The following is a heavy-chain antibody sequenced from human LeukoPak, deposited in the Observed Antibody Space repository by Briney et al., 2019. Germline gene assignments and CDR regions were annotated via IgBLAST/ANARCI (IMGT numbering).Heavy chain of an antibody. D-gene: IGHD3-16*02. V-gene: IGHV7-4-1*02. CDR3: ARAFQSLGGLSLPDY. J-gene: IGHJ4*02. CDR1: GYTFTSYA. CDR2: INTNTGNP. Sequence: GASVKVSCKASGYTFTSYAMNWVRQAPGQGPEWMGWINTNTGNPTYAQGFTGRFVFSLDTSVSTTYLQISSLKAEDTAVYFCARAFQSLGGLSLPDYWGQGTLVTVSS.